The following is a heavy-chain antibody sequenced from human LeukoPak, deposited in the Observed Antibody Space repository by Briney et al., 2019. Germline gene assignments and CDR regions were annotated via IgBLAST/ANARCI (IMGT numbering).Heavy chain of an antibody. CDR1: GFTFSSYG. V-gene: IGHV3-30*02. D-gene: IGHD6-19*01. CDR3: ASLAGSSGWFLAPNDY. Sequence: GGSLRLSCAASGFTFSSYGMHWVRQAPGKGLEWVAFIRYDGINKYYADSVKGRFTISRDNSKNTLYLQMNSLRPEDTAVYYCASLAGSSGWFLAPNDYWGQGTLATVSS. J-gene: IGHJ4*02. CDR2: IRYDGINK.